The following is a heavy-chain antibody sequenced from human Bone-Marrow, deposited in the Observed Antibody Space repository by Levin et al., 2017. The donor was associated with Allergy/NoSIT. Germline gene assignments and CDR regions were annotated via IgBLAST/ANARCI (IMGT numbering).Heavy chain of an antibody. Sequence: GESLKISCAGSGYTFRSYAMTWVRQAPGKGLEWVSGISGPGERTYYADSVTGRFGISRDNSQNTLYLQMNSLKAEDTAIYYCAIGYDSSGYYPQYYFDYWGQGALVTVSS. J-gene: IGHJ4*02. D-gene: IGHD3-22*01. CDR2: ISGPGERT. CDR1: GYTFRSYA. CDR3: AIGYDSSGYYPQYYFDY. V-gene: IGHV3-23*01.